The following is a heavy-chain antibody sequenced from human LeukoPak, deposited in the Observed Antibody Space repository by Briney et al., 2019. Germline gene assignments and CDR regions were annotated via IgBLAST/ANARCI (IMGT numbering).Heavy chain of an antibody. CDR2: IYYSGST. V-gene: IGHV4-61*01. CDR3: ARPDGDAFDI. J-gene: IGHJ3*02. D-gene: IGHD5-24*01. Sequence: SETLSLTCTVSGGSVSGGSYYWSWIRQPPGKGLEWIGYIYYSGSTNYNPSLKSRVTISVDTSKNQFSLKLSSVTAADTAVYYCARPDGDAFDIWGQGTMVTVSS. CDR1: GGSVSGGSYY.